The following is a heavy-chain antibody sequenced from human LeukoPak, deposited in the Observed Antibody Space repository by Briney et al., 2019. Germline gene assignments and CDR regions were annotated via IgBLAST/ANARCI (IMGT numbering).Heavy chain of an antibody. CDR2: IYTSGST. CDR1: GGSISSYY. V-gene: IGHV4-4*07. J-gene: IGHJ6*02. D-gene: IGHD6-13*01. CDR3: ARDTVLYIAAAGTRIRGYYGMDV. Sequence: SETLSLTCTVSGGSISSYYCSWIRQPAGKGLEWIGRIYTSGSTNYNPSLKSRVTMSVDTSKNQFSLKLSSVTAADTAVYYCARDTVLYIAAAGTRIRGYYGMDVWGQGTTVTVSS.